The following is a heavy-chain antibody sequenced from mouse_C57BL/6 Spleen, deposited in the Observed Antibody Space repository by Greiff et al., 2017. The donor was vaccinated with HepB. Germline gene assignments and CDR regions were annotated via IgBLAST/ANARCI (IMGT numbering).Heavy chain of an antibody. J-gene: IGHJ1*03. CDR3: ARGHGAVVEDWYFDV. D-gene: IGHD1-1*01. Sequence: QVQLQQSGAELVKPGASVKMSCKASGYTFTSYWITWVKQRPGQGLEWIGDIYPGSGSTNYNEKFKSKATLTVDTSSSTAYMQLSSLTSEDSAVYYCARGHGAVVEDWYFDVWGTGTTVTVSS. CDR1: GYTFTSYW. V-gene: IGHV1-55*01. CDR2: IYPGSGST.